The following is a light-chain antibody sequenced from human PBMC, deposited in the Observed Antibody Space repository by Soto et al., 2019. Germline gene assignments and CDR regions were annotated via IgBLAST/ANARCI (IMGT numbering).Light chain of an antibody. CDR1: QSVSNT. Sequence: EILMTQSPATLSVSPGERATLSCRASQSVSNTLDWYQQKPGQAPRLLIYDASTRATGIPARFSGSGSRTYFTLTSSGLQSEDFAVYYCQQYNNWPPWTFGQGTKVEIK. CDR3: QQYNNWPPWT. V-gene: IGKV3-15*01. J-gene: IGKJ1*01. CDR2: DAS.